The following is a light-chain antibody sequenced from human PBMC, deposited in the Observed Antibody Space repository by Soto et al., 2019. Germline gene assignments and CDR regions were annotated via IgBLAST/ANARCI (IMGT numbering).Light chain of an antibody. CDR1: ESVSRN. CDR3: QQYNSWPPIT. Sequence: ILSTQSPGTQCFSPGARATHSCRSSESVSRNLAWYQQKPGQAPGLLIYDASTRATGIPDRFSGGGSGTEFTLTISSLQSEDFVVYYCQQYNSWPPITFGQGTRLEIK. J-gene: IGKJ5*01. V-gene: IGKV3-15*01. CDR2: DAS.